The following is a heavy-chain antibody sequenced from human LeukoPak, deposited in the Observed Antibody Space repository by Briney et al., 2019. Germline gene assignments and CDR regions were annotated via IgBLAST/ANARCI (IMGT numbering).Heavy chain of an antibody. V-gene: IGHV3-30*18. J-gene: IGHJ4*02. Sequence: GGSLRLSCAASGFTFSIYGMHWVRQAPGKGLEWVAVISYDGSKQYYADSVNGRFTVSRDNSQNTTYLQMNRLRAEDTAVYYCAKGGGSGYYDSSAYCLDFWGQGTLVTISS. CDR2: ISYDGSKQ. D-gene: IGHD3-22*01. CDR1: GFTFSIYG. CDR3: AKGGGSGYYDSSAYCLDF.